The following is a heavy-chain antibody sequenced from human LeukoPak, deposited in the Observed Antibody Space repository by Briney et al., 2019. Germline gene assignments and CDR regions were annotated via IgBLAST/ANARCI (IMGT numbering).Heavy chain of an antibody. CDR2: FDPEDGET. Sequence: GASVKVSCKVSGYTLTELSMHWVRQAAGKGLEWIGGFDPEDGETIYAQKFQGRVTMTEDTSTDTAYMELSSLRSEDTAVYYCATGYCSSTSCYYRRRYGMDVWGQGTTVTVSS. D-gene: IGHD2-2*01. J-gene: IGHJ6*02. CDR1: GYTLTELS. CDR3: ATGYCSSTSCYYRRRYGMDV. V-gene: IGHV1-24*01.